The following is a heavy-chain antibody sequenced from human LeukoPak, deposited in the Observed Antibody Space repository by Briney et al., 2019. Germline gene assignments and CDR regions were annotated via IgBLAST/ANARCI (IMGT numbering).Heavy chain of an antibody. D-gene: IGHD6-13*01. CDR3: TRHSGPAAAADY. J-gene: IGHJ4*02. CDR2: IYYSGKA. V-gene: IGHV4-39*01. Sequence: PSETLSLTRTVSGGSLCDTTYFWGWIRQPPGRGLEWIANIYYSGKAYYSPSLKSRVTISADMSRNQFFLRLGSVTAADTAVYYCTRHSGPAAAADYWGQGTLVTVSS. CDR1: GGSLCDTTYF.